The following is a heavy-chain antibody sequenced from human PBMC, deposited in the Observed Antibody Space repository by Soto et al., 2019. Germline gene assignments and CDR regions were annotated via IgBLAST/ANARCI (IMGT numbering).Heavy chain of an antibody. CDR3: ARYPLWCGEHDAFDI. Sequence: GGSLRLSSAASGFTSSDCYMSWFRQAPGKELEWVSYISSSGSTIYYADSVKGRFTISRDNAKNSLYLQMNSLRAEDTAVYYCARYPLWCGEHDAFDIWGKGTMGTV. J-gene: IGHJ3*02. D-gene: IGHD3-10*01. CDR1: GFTSSDCY. CDR2: ISSSGSTI. V-gene: IGHV3-11*01.